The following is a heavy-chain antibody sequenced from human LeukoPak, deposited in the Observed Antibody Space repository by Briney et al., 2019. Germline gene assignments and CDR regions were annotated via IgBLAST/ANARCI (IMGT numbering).Heavy chain of an antibody. D-gene: IGHD2-2*02. Sequence: SETLSLTCAVSGYSISSGYYWGWIRQPPGKGLEWIGSIYHSGSTYYNPSLKSRVTISVDKSKNQFSLKLSSVTAADTAVYYCAYCSSTSCYIDWYFDLWGRGTLVTVSS. CDR3: AYCSSTSCYIDWYFDL. CDR2: IYHSGST. CDR1: GYSISSGYY. V-gene: IGHV4-38-2*01. J-gene: IGHJ2*01.